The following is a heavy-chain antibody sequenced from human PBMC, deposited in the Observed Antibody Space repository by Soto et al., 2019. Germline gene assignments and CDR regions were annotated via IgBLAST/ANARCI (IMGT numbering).Heavy chain of an antibody. D-gene: IGHD3-10*01. CDR1: GGTFSSYA. V-gene: IGHV1-69*01. Sequence: QVQLVQSGAEVKKPGSSVKVSCKASGGTFSSYAISWVRQAPGQGLEWMGGIIPIFGTANYAQKFQGRVTXXXXXXXXXXXXXXXXXXXXXXXVYYCATFYTVRGVIMYYFDYWGQGTLVTVSS. CDR3: ATFYTVRGVIMYYFDY. CDR2: IIPIFGTA. J-gene: IGHJ4*02.